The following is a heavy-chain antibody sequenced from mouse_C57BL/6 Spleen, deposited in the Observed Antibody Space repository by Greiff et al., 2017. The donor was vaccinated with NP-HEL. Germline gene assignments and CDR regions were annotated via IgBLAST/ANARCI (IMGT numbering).Heavy chain of an antibody. CDR1: GYTFTDYY. CDR3: ARYGTTVGFDY. V-gene: IGHV1-19*01. J-gene: IGHJ2*01. CDR2: INPYNGGT. D-gene: IGHD1-1*01. Sequence: EVQLQQSGPVLVKPGASVKMSCKASGYTFTDYYMNWVKQSHGKSLEWIGVINPYNGGTSYNQKFKGKATLTVDKSSSTAYMELNSLTSEDSAVYYCARYGTTVGFDYWGQGTTLTVSS.